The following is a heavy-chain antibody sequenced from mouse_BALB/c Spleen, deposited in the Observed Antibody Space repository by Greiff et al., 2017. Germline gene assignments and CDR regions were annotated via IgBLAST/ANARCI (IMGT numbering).Heavy chain of an antibody. CDR2: ISSGSGTI. D-gene: IGHD1-2*01. CDR3: ERDYGYVWYFDV. V-gene: IGHV5-17*02. CDR1: GFTFSSFG. Sequence: EVQLVESGGGLVQPGGSLKLSCAASGFTFSSFGMHWVRQAPEKGLVWVAYISSGSGTIYYADTVKGRFTISRDNPKNTLFLQMTSLRSEDTAMYYCERDYGYVWYFDVWGAGTTVTVSA. J-gene: IGHJ1*01.